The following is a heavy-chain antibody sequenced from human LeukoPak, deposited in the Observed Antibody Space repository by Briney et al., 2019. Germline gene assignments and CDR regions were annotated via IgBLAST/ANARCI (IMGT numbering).Heavy chain of an antibody. J-gene: IGHJ4*02. V-gene: IGHV3-30*18. D-gene: IGHD1-26*01. CDR1: GFTFSSYG. CDR3: AKVFRSGSYLSD. Sequence: GGSLRLSCAASGFTFSSYGMHWVRQAPGKGLEWVAVISYDGSNKYYADSVKGRFTISRDNSKNTLYLQMNSLRAEDTVVYYCAKVFRSGSYLSDWGQGTLVTVSS. CDR2: ISYDGSNK.